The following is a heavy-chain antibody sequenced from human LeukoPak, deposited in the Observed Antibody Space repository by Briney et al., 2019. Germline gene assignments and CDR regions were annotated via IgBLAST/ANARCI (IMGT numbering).Heavy chain of an antibody. CDR3: ARGTYYYDSSGYYYDY. D-gene: IGHD3-22*01. V-gene: IGHV3-74*01. CDR2: INSDGSST. CDR1: GFTFSSYW. J-gene: IGHJ4*02. Sequence: GGSLRLSCAASGFTFSSYWMPWVRQAPGKGLVWVSRINSDGSSTSYADSVKGRFTISRDNAKNTLYLQMNSLRAEDTAVYYCARGTYYYDSSGYYYDYWGQGTLVTVSS.